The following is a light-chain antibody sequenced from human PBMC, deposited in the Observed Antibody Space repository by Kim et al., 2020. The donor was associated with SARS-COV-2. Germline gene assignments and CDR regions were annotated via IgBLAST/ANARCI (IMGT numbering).Light chain of an antibody. CDR3: QQRSNWLT. V-gene: IGKV3-11*02. Sequence: LSLSPGDRATLSSRASHSVNNYLAWYQQKPGQPPRLLIYDASNRATGIPARFSGSGSGRDYTLTISSLEPEDSAIYYCQQRSNWLTFGGGTKV. CDR1: HSVNNY. CDR2: DAS. J-gene: IGKJ4*01.